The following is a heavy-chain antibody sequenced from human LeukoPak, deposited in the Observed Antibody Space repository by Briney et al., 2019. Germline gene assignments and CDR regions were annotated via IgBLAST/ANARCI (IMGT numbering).Heavy chain of an antibody. Sequence: ASVKVSCKVSGYTLTELSMHWVRQAPGKGLEWMGGFDPEDGETIYAQKFQGRVTMTEDTSTDTAYMELSSLRSEDTAVYYCATARAGATGSYYYHYYMDVWGKGTTVTVSS. J-gene: IGHJ6*03. CDR2: FDPEDGET. CDR3: ATARAGATGSYYYHYYMDV. CDR1: GYTLTELS. V-gene: IGHV1-24*01. D-gene: IGHD1-26*01.